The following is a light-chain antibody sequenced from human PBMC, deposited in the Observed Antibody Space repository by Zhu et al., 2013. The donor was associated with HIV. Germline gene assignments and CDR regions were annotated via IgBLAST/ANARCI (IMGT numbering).Light chain of an antibody. CDR2: GAS. CDR3: QQSYSTPLT. CDR1: ESVSTS. V-gene: IGKV3-11*01. J-gene: IGKJ4*01. Sequence: EIVLTQSPATLSLSPGERATFSCRASESVSTSLAWYQQKPGQAPRLLIYGASSRATDIPDRFSGSGSGTDFTLTISSLQPEDFATYYCQQSYSTPLTFGGGTKVEIK.